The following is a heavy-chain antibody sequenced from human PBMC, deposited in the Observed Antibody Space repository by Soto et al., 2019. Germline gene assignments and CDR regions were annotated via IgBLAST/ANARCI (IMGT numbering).Heavy chain of an antibody. V-gene: IGHV4-59*01. D-gene: IGHD6-19*01. CDR2: IYYSGST. J-gene: IGHJ5*02. CDR3: ARGGGAFDSSGLESWFDP. CDR1: GGSISCYY. Sequence: SETLSLTCTVSGGSISCYYWSWIRQPPGKGLEWIGYIYYSGSTNYNPSLKSRVTISVDTSKNQFSLKLSSVTAADTAVYYCARGGGAFDSSGLESWFDPWGQGTLVTVSS.